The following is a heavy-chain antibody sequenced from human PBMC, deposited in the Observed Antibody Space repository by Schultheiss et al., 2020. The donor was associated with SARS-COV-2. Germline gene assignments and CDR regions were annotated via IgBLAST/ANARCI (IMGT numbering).Heavy chain of an antibody. CDR1: GFTFSSYA. CDR2: ISSSGSTI. CDR3: ARGGMDIVVVPAALDY. D-gene: IGHD2-2*03. J-gene: IGHJ4*02. Sequence: GESLKISCAASGFTFSSYAMSWVRQAPGKGLEWVSYISSSGSTIYYADSVKGRFTISRDNAKNSLYLQMNSLRAEDTAVYYCARGGMDIVVVPAALDYWGQGTLVTVSS. V-gene: IGHV3-48*03.